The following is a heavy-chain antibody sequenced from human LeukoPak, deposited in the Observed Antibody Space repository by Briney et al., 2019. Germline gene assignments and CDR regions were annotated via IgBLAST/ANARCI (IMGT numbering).Heavy chain of an antibody. V-gene: IGHV1-3*01. CDR1: GYTFTSYA. J-gene: IGHJ4*02. D-gene: IGHD3-10*01. CDR3: ARSYYGSGSYSRADY. CDR2: INAGSGNT. Sequence: ASVKVSCKASGYTFTSYAMHWVRQAPGQRLEWMGWINAGSGNTKYSQKFQGRVTITRDTSSSTAYMELSSLRSEDTAVYYCARSYYGSGSYSRADYCGQGTLVTVSS.